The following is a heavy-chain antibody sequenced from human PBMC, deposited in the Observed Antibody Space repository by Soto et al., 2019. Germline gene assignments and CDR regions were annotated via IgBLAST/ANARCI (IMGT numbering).Heavy chain of an antibody. CDR2: ISDDGTTT. J-gene: IGHJ4*02. CDR1: GFTFSMYS. D-gene: IGHD2-21*02. V-gene: IGHV3-74*01. Sequence: VGSLRLSCVVSGFTFSMYSMHWVRQVPGQRPFWVSRISDDGTTTNYADSVRGRFTISRDNSKNTLYLQMNNLKPDDTAIYYCTIGPRADSSGTVGHWGQGTAVTVSS. CDR3: TIGPRADSSGTVGH.